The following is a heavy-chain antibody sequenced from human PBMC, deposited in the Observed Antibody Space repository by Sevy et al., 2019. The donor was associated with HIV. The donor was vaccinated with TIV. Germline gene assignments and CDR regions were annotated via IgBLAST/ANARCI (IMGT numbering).Heavy chain of an antibody. J-gene: IGHJ4*02. CDR2: ISYDGRNK. CDR3: AREGQLWFVYYFDS. V-gene: IGHV3-30*09. D-gene: IGHD3-10*01. Sequence: GGSLRLSCTASKFTFSNFAMNWVRQAPGKALERVALISYDGRNKYYSDSVRDRFVVSRDNSKNTLYHQMNRLRPEDTAIYYCAREGQLWFVYYFDSWGQGTRVTVSS. CDR1: KFTFSNFA.